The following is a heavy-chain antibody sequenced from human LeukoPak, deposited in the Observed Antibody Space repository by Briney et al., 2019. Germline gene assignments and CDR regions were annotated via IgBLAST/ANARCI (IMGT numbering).Heavy chain of an antibody. CDR2: VSDSGNT. CDR3: ARLGGSYSVDY. J-gene: IGHJ4*02. Sequence: SETLSLTCTVAGASIRSFYWSWFRQPPGRGLEWIAYVSDSGNTNYNPSLKSRVTMSIDTSKNEFSLKLSSVTAADTAVYYCARLGGSYSVDYWGQGTLVTVSS. CDR1: GASIRSFY. D-gene: IGHD3-10*01. V-gene: IGHV4-59*08.